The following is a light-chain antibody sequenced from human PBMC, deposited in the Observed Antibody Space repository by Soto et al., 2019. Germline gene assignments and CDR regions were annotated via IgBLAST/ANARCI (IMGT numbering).Light chain of an antibody. V-gene: IGLV2-23*02. Sequence: QSALTQPASVSGSPGQSITISCTGTSSDVGGYNFVSWYQQHPGKAPKLIIYEVTKRPSGVSDRFSGSKSGDTASLTISGLQPEDEAVYHCCSFAGPSTHVVFGGGTQLTVL. CDR2: EVT. CDR3: CSFAGPSTHVV. J-gene: IGLJ2*01. CDR1: SSDVGGYNF.